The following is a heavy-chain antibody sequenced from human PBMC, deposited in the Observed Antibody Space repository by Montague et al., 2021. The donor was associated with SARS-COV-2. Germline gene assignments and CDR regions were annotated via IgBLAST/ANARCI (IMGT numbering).Heavy chain of an antibody. CDR1: GYSINSNYY. Sequence: SETLSPTSTVSGYSINSNYYWGWIRQPPGKGLEWIGCSYHSGTTHYHPSLKSRVTISLDTSNNHFSLKVTSVTAADTAVYYCARAPYYGPGKPYQFDYWGRGTLVTVSS. CDR2: SYHSGTT. CDR3: ARAPYYGPGKPYQFDY. J-gene: IGHJ4*02. V-gene: IGHV4-38-2*02. D-gene: IGHD3-10*01.